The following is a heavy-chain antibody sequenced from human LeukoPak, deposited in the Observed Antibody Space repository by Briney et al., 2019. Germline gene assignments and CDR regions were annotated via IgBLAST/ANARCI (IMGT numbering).Heavy chain of an antibody. CDR2: ISSSSSTI. Sequence: GGSLTLSCTASGFPFTSYSMNWVRQAPGKGLEWLSYISSSSSTIYYADSVKGRFTISRDNAKNSLYLQMSSLADEDTSVYYCARADDYVWGSYRYGPFEYWGQGNLVTVSS. D-gene: IGHD3-16*02. CDR1: GFPFTSYS. J-gene: IGHJ4*02. V-gene: IGHV3-48*02. CDR3: ARADDYVWGSYRYGPFEY.